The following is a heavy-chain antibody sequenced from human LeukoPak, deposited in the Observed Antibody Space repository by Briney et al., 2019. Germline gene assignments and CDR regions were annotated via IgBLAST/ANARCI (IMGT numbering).Heavy chain of an antibody. J-gene: IGHJ4*02. CDR2: ISAYNGNT. V-gene: IGHV1-18*01. CDR3: ARDGRFRVIVPESHSDS. D-gene: IGHD2-21*01. CDR1: GYTFTSYG. Sequence: GASVKVSCKASGYTFTSYGISWVRQAPGQGLEWMGWISAYNGNTNYAQKLQGRVTMTTDTSTSTAYMEVRTLRPDDTAVYYCARDGRFRVIVPESHSDSWGQGTPVIVSS.